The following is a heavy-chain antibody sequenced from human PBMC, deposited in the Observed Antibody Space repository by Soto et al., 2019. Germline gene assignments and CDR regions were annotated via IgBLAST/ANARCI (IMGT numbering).Heavy chain of an antibody. CDR1: AGSISSGGYF. V-gene: IGHV4-31*03. CDR3: AREPLT. CDR2: IYYIGST. J-gene: IGHJ4*02. Sequence: QVQLQEAGPGLVKPSQTLSLPCTDSAGSISSGGYFWSSLRQHPGKGLEWLGYIYYIGSTYYNPSLKSRVTMSADTSKNQFSLKLSSGTGAGTAVYYCAREPLTWGQGTLVTVSS.